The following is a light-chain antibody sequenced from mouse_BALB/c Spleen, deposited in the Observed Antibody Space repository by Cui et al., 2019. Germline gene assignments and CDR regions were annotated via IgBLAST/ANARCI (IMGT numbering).Light chain of an antibody. Sequence: HIVLTQSPAIMSASPGEQVTMTCSASSSVSYMYWYQQKPGSSPRLLIYDTSNLASGVPVRFSGSGSGTSYSLTISRMEAEDAATYYCQQWSSYPRTFGGGTKLEIK. J-gene: IGKJ1*01. CDR2: DTS. CDR1: SSVSY. CDR3: QQWSSYPRT. V-gene: IGKV4-55*01.